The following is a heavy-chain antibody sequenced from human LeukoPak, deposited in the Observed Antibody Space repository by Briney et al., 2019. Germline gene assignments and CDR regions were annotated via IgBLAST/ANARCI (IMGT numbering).Heavy chain of an antibody. CDR2: VSQDGSNK. D-gene: IGHD2-21*02. V-gene: IGHV3-30*18. CDR3: AKDRPKYCGGDCSIFDY. J-gene: IGHJ4*02. CDR1: GFTFSSYG. Sequence: GGSLRLSCAASGFTFSSYGMHWVRQAPGKGLEWVAVVSQDGSNKYYADSVKGRFSISRDNSKNTLYLQMNSLSAGDTAIYYCAKDRPKYCGGDCSIFDYWGQGTLVTVSS.